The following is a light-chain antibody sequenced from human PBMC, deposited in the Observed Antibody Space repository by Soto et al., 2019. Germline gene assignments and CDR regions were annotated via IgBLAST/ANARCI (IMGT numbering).Light chain of an antibody. V-gene: IGKV3-20*01. CDR3: QQYGSSLSIT. J-gene: IGKJ5*01. CDR1: QSVSSNY. CDR2: GAS. Sequence: EIVLTQSPGTLSLSPGERATLSCRASQSVSSNYFPWYQQKPGQAPRLLIYGASSRATGIPDRFSGSGSGTDFTLTISRLEPEDFAVYYCQQYGSSLSITFGQGTRLEIK.